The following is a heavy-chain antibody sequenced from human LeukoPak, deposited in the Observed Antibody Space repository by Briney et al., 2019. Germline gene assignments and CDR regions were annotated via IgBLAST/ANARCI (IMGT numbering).Heavy chain of an antibody. CDR3: ATNVGYGSGNGGGN. Sequence: GGSLRLSCIGSGFTFSNFWMSWVRQAPGKGLEWVANIKQDGSEKLYVDSVKGRFTISRDNAKNTLYLQMNDLRAADSAEYYCATNVGYGSGNGGGNWGQGTVVIVSS. CDR2: IKQDGSEK. J-gene: IGHJ4*02. D-gene: IGHD3-10*01. CDR1: GFTFSNFW. V-gene: IGHV3-7*01.